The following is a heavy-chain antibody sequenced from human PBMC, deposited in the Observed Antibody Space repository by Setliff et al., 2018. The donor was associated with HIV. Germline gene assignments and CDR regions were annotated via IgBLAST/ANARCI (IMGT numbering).Heavy chain of an antibody. D-gene: IGHD3-16*01. CDR2: ISATGTI. V-gene: IGHV3-48*01. CDR1: GFTFSSYS. CDR3: ARLWSYDYSIDS. J-gene: IGHJ4*02. Sequence: PGGSLRLSCAASGFTFSSYSMNWVRQTPGKGLEWISYISATGTIKYADSVKGRFTITRDNAKNTLYLQMNSLRAEDTGVYYCARLWSYDYSIDSWGQGTLVTVSS.